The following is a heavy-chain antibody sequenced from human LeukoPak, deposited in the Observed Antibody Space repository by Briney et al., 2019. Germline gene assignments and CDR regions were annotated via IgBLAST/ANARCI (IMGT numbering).Heavy chain of an antibody. CDR3: ARLKAGEESWFDP. CDR2: IYYSGST. V-gene: IGHV4-39*01. CDR1: GGSISSCSYY. Sequence: PSETLSLTCTVSGGSISSCSYYWGWIRQPPGKGLEWIGSIYYSGSTYYNPSLKSRVTISVDTSKNQFSLKLSSVTAADTAVYYCARLKAGEESWFDPWGQGTLVTVSS. J-gene: IGHJ5*02. D-gene: IGHD3-10*01.